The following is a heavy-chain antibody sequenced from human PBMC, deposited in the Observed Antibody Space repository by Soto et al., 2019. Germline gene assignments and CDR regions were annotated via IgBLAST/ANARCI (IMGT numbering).Heavy chain of an antibody. CDR2: INPNSGGT. Sequence: ASVKVSCKASGYTFTDYYIHWVRQAPGQGLEYMGWINPNSGGTNYAQKFQGRVTMTRDTSISTAYVEMSRLRSDDTAIYYCATLGAKYFDHWGQGTLVTVSS. CDR3: ATLGAKYFDH. D-gene: IGHD3-10*01. CDR1: GYTFTDYY. V-gene: IGHV1-2*02. J-gene: IGHJ4*02.